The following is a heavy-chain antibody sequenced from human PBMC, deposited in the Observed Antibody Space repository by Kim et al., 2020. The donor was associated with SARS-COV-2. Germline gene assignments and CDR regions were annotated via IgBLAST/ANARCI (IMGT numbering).Heavy chain of an antibody. Sequence: GRFTISRDNAKNSLYLQMNSLRAEDTAVYYCAREGRNYDSSGYHRDAFDIWGQGTMVTVSS. V-gene: IGHV3-11*05. D-gene: IGHD3-22*01. CDR3: AREGRNYDSSGYHRDAFDI. J-gene: IGHJ3*02.